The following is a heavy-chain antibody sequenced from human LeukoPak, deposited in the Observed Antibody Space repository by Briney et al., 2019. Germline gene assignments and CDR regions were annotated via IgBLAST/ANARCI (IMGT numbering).Heavy chain of an antibody. CDR1: GGSISSYY. Sequence: ASETLSLTCSVSGGSISSYYWGWIRQPPGKGLERIGSIYYSGSTYYNPSLKSRVTISVDTSKKQFTLRLSSVTAADTAVYYCARENYDILTGYYPRPDAFDIWGQGTMVTVSS. CDR2: IYYSGST. J-gene: IGHJ3*02. CDR3: ARENYDILTGYYPRPDAFDI. D-gene: IGHD3-9*01. V-gene: IGHV4-39*02.